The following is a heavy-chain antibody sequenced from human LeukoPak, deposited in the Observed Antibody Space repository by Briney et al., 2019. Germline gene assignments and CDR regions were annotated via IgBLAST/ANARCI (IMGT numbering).Heavy chain of an antibody. CDR3: AREPSGNFGQLVSSAEYFQH. Sequence: GRSLRLSCATSGFTFSNYAIHWVRQAPGKGLEWVADISFGGDNEYYADSVRGRFMIARDNSKNTVYLQMNSLTIEDTAVYYCAREPSGNFGQLVSSAEYFQHWGQGTRVTVSS. D-gene: IGHD5/OR15-5a*01. CDR1: GFTFSNYA. J-gene: IGHJ1*01. CDR2: ISFGGDNE. V-gene: IGHV3-30-3*01.